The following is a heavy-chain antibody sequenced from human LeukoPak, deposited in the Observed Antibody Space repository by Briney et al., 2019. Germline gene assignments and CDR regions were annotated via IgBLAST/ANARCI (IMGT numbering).Heavy chain of an antibody. D-gene: IGHD2-2*01. CDR2: ISAYNRNT. J-gene: IGHJ6*03. CDR1: GCTFSRYP. CDR3: ARYGVVVVPDNFYYMDV. V-gene: IGHV1-18*01. Sequence: ASLKVSCKPSGCTFSRYPISWVRQAPRQAREWMGWISAYNRNTNYAQQLHGRVTMTTDTFTSTAYMEMRSLRSDGTAVYYCARYGVVVVPDNFYYMDVWGKGTTVTISS.